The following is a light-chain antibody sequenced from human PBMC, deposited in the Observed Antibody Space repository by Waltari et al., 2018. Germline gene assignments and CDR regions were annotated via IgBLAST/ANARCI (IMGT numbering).Light chain of an antibody. V-gene: IGKV4-1*01. CDR1: QSVLYSSNNKNY. Sequence: DIVLTQSPASLAVSPGEGAPINRKPGQSVLYSSNNKNYLAWYQQKPGHPPKLLISWASTRESGVPGRFSGSGSGTDFTLTISSLQAEDVAVYYCQQYYTTPPHTFGQGTKLEIK. J-gene: IGKJ2*01. CDR3: QQYYTTPPHT. CDR2: WAS.